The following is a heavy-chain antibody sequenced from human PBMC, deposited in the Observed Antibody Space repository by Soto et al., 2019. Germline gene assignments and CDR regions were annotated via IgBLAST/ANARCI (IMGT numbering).Heavy chain of an antibody. Sequence: GGSLRLSCAASGFTFSSYAMSWVRQAPGKGLEWVSAISGSGGSTYYADSVKGRFTISRDNSKNTLYLQMNSLRAEDTAVYYCAKWEYYDFWSGLGAFDIWGQGTMVTVSS. CDR2: ISGSGGST. CDR3: AKWEYYDFWSGLGAFDI. J-gene: IGHJ3*02. CDR1: GFTFSSYA. V-gene: IGHV3-23*01. D-gene: IGHD3-3*01.